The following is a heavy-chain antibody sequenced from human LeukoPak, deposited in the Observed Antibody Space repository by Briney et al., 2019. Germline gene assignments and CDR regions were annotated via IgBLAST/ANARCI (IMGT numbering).Heavy chain of an antibody. D-gene: IGHD2-8*01. Sequence: PSQTLSLTCTVSGGSISSGSYYWSWIRQPAGKGLEWIGRIYTSGSTNYNPPLKSRVTISVDTSKNQFSLKLSSVTAADTAVYYCAREPMDGMDVWGQGTTVTVSS. CDR3: AREPMDGMDV. V-gene: IGHV4-61*02. J-gene: IGHJ6*02. CDR1: GGSISSGSYY. CDR2: IYTSGST.